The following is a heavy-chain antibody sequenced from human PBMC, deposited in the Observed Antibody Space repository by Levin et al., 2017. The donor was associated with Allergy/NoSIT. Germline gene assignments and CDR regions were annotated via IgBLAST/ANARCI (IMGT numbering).Heavy chain of an antibody. J-gene: IGHJ4*02. V-gene: IGHV3-7*01. Sequence: GGSLRLSCAASGFTFSTYWMSWVRQAPGKGLEWVANIRQDGNEKHYVDSVEGRFTISRDNAKNSLYLQMSSLGAEDTAVYYCARDPSRPIHYGLNYWGQGTLVTVSS. D-gene: IGHD4-17*01. CDR3: ARDPSRPIHYGLNY. CDR2: IRQDGNEK. CDR1: GFTFSTYW.